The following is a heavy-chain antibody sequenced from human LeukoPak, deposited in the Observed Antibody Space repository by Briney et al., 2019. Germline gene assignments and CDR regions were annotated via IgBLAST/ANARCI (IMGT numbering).Heavy chain of an antibody. D-gene: IGHD3-22*01. CDR2: MNPSGST. J-gene: IGHJ6*03. CDR1: GGSFSGYY. Sequence: SETLSLTCAVYGGSFSGYYWTWIRHTPEKGLEWIGEMNPSGSTNYNPSLKSRVTISVDTSKNQFSLTLSSVTAADTAVYYCARGRQDVTVIVVIMTAASYYLDVWGKGTTVTVS. V-gene: IGHV4-34*01. CDR3: ARGRQDVTVIVVIMTAASYYLDV.